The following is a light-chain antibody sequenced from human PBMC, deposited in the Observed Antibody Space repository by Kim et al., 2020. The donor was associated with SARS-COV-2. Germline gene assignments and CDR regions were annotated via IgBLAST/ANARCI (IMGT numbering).Light chain of an antibody. CDR2: DAS. CDR3: QQRSNCT. J-gene: IGKJ4*01. Sequence: PGERATLSCRASQSVSSYLAWYQQKPGQAPRLLIYDASNRATGIPARFSGSGSGTDFTLTISSLEPEDFAVYYCQQRSNCTFGGGTKVDIK. V-gene: IGKV3-11*01. CDR1: QSVSSY.